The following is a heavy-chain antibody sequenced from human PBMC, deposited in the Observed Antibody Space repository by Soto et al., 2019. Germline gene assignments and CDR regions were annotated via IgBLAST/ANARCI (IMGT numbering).Heavy chain of an antibody. CDR1: GYTFTSYG. CDR2: ISAYNGNT. V-gene: IGHV1-18*04. CDR3: AAGGSYNWNYGWPNWFDP. Sequence: QVQLVQSGAEVKKPGASVKVSCKASGYTFTSYGISWVRQAPGQGLEWMGWISAYNGNTNYAQKLQGRVTMTTDTSTSTAYMERRSLRSDDTAVYYCAAGGSYNWNYGWPNWFDPWGQGTLVTVSS. J-gene: IGHJ5*02. D-gene: IGHD1-7*01.